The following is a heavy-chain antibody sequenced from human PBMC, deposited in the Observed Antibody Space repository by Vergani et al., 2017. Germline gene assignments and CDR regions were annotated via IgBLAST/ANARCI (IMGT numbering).Heavy chain of an antibody. D-gene: IGHD5-12*01. CDR1: GFSFPGYA. Sequence: EVQLLESGGGLVKPGGSLRLSCAASGFSFPGYAMSWVRQAPGKGLEWVSSVSGSSATPYYADSVKGRFIISRDNSKNTLHLQMNSLRADDTAVYYCTKGSRGYTGYFFDYWGQGTLATVSS. J-gene: IGHJ4*02. CDR2: VSGSSATP. V-gene: IGHV3-23*01. CDR3: TKGSRGYTGYFFDY.